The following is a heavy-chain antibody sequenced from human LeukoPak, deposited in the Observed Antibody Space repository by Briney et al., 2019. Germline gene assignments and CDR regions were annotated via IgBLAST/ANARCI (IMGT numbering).Heavy chain of an antibody. CDR2: ISSSGSTI. CDR3: ARGQWLAFDY. J-gene: IGHJ4*02. V-gene: IGHV3-48*03. CDR1: GFTFSSYE. D-gene: IGHD6-19*01. Sequence: GGSLRLSCAASGFTFSSYEMNWVRQPPGKGLEWVSYISSSGSTIYYADSVKGRFTISRDNAKNSLYLQMNSLRDEDTAVYYCARGQWLAFDYWGQGTLVTVSS.